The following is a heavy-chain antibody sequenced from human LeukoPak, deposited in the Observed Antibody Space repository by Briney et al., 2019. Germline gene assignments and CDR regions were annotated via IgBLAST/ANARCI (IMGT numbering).Heavy chain of an antibody. CDR1: GFTFSSYA. V-gene: IGHV3-23*01. CDR3: ATPDVVVPAAITLGY. D-gene: IGHD2-2*01. Sequence: GGSLRLSCAPSGFTFSSYAMRWVRQAPGKGLEWVADISGSGGSTYYADSVKGRFTISRDNSKNTLYLQMNSLRAEDTAVYYCATPDVVVPAAITLGYWGQGTLVTVSS. CDR2: ISGSGGST. J-gene: IGHJ4*02.